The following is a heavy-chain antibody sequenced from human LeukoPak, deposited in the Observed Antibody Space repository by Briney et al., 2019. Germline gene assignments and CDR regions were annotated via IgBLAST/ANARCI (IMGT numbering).Heavy chain of an antibody. V-gene: IGHV4-59*08. CDR2: IYYSGST. CDR1: GGSISSYY. CDR3: ARADGRSYYGIDV. Sequence: SETLSLTCTVSGGSISSYYWSWLRQPPGKGLEWIGYIYYSGSTNYNPSLKSRVTISVDTSKNQFSLKLSSVTAADTAVYYCARADGRSYYGIDVWGQGTTVTVSS. J-gene: IGHJ6*02. D-gene: IGHD3-3*01.